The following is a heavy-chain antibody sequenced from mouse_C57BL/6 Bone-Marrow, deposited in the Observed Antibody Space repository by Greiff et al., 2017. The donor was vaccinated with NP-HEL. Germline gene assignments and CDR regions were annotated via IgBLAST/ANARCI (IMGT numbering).Heavy chain of an antibody. CDR2: SRNKANDYTT. Sequence: EVKLMESGGGLVQSGRSLRLSCATSGFTFSDFYMEWVRQAPGKGLEWIAASRNKANDYTTEYSASVKGRFIVSRDTSQSILYLQMNALRAEDTAIYYCARDGYDFYAMDYWGQGTSVTVSS. CDR3: ARDGYDFYAMDY. V-gene: IGHV7-1*01. CDR1: GFTFSDFY. J-gene: IGHJ4*01. D-gene: IGHD1-1*02.